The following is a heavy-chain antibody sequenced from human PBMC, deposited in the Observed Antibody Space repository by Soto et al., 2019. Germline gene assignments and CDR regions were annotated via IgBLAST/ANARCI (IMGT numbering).Heavy chain of an antibody. Sequence: SETLSLTCTVSGGSISSGGYYWSWIRQHPGKGLEWIGYIYYSGSTYYNPSLKSRVTISVDTSKNQFSLKLSSVTAADTAVYYCARVGAVLRYFDWLGGYFDYWGQGTLVTVSS. CDR1: GGSISSGGYY. V-gene: IGHV4-31*03. D-gene: IGHD3-9*01. J-gene: IGHJ4*02. CDR2: IYYSGST. CDR3: ARVGAVLRYFDWLGGYFDY.